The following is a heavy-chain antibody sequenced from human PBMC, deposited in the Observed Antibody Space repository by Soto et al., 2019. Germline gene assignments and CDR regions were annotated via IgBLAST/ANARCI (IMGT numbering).Heavy chain of an antibody. CDR1: GFTFSSYA. J-gene: IGHJ4*02. V-gene: IGHV3-30-3*01. D-gene: IGHD6-19*01. Sequence: PGGSLRLSCAASGFTFSSYAMHWVRQAPGKGLEWVAVISYDGSNKYYADSVKGRFTISRDNSKNTLYLQMNSLRAEDTAVYYCARDPASIAVAEAPDYWGQGTLVTVSS. CDR2: ISYDGSNK. CDR3: ARDPASIAVAEAPDY.